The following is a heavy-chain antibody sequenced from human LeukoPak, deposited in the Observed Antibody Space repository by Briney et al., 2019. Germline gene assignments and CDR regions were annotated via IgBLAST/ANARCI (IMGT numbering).Heavy chain of an antibody. D-gene: IGHD1-1*01. V-gene: IGHV4-34*01. CDR2: INHSRST. CDR1: GGSFSGYY. CDR3: ATRQRGRNYYMAV. Sequence: SQTLSLTRAIYGGSFSGYYSSSVRHPPGKGLEWMGEINHSRSTTYNPSLKSRVTISVATSKTPFSLTLSSVTAADTAVYYCATRQRGRNYYMAVSGKGTTVTVS. J-gene: IGHJ6*03.